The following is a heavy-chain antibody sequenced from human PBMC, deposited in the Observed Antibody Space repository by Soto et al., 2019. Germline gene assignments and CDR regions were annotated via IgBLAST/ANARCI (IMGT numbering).Heavy chain of an antibody. CDR2: ISAYNGNT. CDR3: ARDRTARIFGVVTDFDY. CDR1: GYTFTSYG. Sequence: ASVKVSCKASGYTFTSYGISWGRQAPGQGLEWMGWISAYNGNTNYAQKLQGRVTMTTDTSTSTAYMELRSLRSDDTAVYYCARDRTARIFGVVTDFDYWGQGTLVTVSS. V-gene: IGHV1-18*04. D-gene: IGHD3-3*01. J-gene: IGHJ4*02.